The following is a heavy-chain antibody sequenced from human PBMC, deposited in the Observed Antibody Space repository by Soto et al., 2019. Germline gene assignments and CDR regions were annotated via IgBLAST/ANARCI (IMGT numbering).Heavy chain of an antibody. J-gene: IGHJ6*02. CDR1: HFAFNIDA. CDR2: MSGSGSSI. V-gene: IGHV3-23*01. Sequence: EAQLLESGGGLVQPGESLTLSCVASHFAFNIDAMTWVRQAPGKGLEWVSSMSGSGSSIYYADSVKGLFTIIRDKSKKKLSLQMNSLGAEDTAVYWCARDNWNGAYYGLDVWGQGTTVTVS. CDR3: ARDNWNGAYYGLDV. D-gene: IGHD1-20*01.